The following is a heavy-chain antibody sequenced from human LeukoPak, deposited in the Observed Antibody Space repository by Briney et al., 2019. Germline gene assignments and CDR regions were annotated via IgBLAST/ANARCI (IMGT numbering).Heavy chain of an antibody. J-gene: IGHJ4*02. CDR2: IIPIFGIA. CDR3: AREWFGELPLDY. CDR1: GGTFSSYA. D-gene: IGHD3-10*01. V-gene: IGHV1-69*04. Sequence: SVKVSCKASGGTFSSYAISWVRQAPGQGLEWMGRIIPIFGIANYAQKFQGRVTITADKSTSTAYMELSSLRSEDTAVYYCAREWFGELPLDYWGQGTLVTVSS.